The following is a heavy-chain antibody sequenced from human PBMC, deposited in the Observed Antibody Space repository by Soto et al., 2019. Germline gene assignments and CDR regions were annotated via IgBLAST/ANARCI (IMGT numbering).Heavy chain of an antibody. CDR3: ARTDTMVRGVTRFYYGMDV. D-gene: IGHD3-10*01. V-gene: IGHV4-4*02. CDR2: IYHSGST. J-gene: IGHJ6*02. Sequence: PSETLSLTCAVSSGSISSSNWWSWVRQPPGKGLEWIGEIYHSGSTNYNPSLKSRVTISVDKSKNQFSLKLSSVTAADTAVYYCARTDTMVRGVTRFYYGMDVWGQGTTVTVSS. CDR1: SGSISSSNW.